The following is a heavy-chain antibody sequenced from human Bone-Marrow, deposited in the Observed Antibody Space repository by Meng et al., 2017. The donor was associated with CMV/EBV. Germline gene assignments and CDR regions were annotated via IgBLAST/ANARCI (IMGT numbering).Heavy chain of an antibody. V-gene: IGHV1-2*02. D-gene: IGHD6-6*01. CDR1: GYTFTGYY. CDR2: INPNSGGT. CDR3: ARESLAARPQYYFDY. Sequence: ASVKVSCKASGYTFTGYYMHWVRQAPGQGLEWMGWINPNSGGTNYAQKFQGRVTMTRDTSISTAYMELSRLRSDDTAVYYCARESLAARPQYYFDYWGQGTLVTGSS. J-gene: IGHJ4*02.